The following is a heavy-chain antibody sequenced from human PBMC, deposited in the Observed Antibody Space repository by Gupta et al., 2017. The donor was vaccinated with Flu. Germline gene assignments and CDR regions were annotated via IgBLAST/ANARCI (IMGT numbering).Heavy chain of an antibody. D-gene: IGHD3-22*01. CDR1: GFTFSSYA. J-gene: IGHJ4*02. CDR2: ISGSGGST. V-gene: IGHV3-23*01. CDR3: ARQYYYDSSGYYSFGY. Sequence: EVQLLESGGGLVQPGGSLRLSCAASGFTFSSYAMSWVRQAPGKGLEWVSAISGSGGSTYYADSVKGRFTISRDNSKNTLYLQMNSLRAEDTAVYYCARQYYYDSSGYYSFGYWGQGTLVTVSS.